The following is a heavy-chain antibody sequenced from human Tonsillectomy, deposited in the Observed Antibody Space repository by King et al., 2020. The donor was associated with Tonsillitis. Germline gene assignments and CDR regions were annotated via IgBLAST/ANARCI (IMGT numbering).Heavy chain of an antibody. CDR2: IYPGDSDT. V-gene: IGHV5-51*01. D-gene: IGHD3-10*01. Sequence: QLVQSGAEVKKPGESLKISCKGSGYIFTNYWIAWVRQMPGKGLEWMGIIYPGDSDTRYSPSFEGQVTISVDKSITTAYLQWSSLKASDTAMFYCARSSDGGYYFDYWGLGTLVTVSS. J-gene: IGHJ4*02. CDR3: ARSSDGGYYFDY. CDR1: GYIFTNYW.